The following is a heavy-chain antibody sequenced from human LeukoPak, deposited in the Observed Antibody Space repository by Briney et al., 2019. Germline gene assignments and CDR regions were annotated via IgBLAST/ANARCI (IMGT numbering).Heavy chain of an antibody. V-gene: IGHV3-66*01. D-gene: IGHD6-19*01. Sequence: GGSLRLSCEASGFTVSSNYMTWVRQAPGKGLEWVSVINGGGNTYYADSVKGRFIISRDNPKNTVYLQMNRLRVEDTAVYYCSSSLSSGWYDWWGQGTLVTVSP. J-gene: IGHJ4*02. CDR3: SSSLSSGWYDW. CDR2: INGGGNT. CDR1: GFTVSSNY.